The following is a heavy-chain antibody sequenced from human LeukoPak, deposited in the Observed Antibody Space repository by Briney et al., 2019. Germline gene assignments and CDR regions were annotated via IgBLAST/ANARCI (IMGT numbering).Heavy chain of an antibody. CDR1: EFTVSSNY. D-gene: IGHD3-16*01. CDR3: AKDIWGGNEG. Sequence: PGGSLRLSCAASEFTVSSNYMSWVRQAPGKGLEWVCAISGSGGSGGTYYADSVKGRFTISRDNSKNTLYLQMNSLRAEDTAVYYCAKDIWGGNEGWGQGTLVTVSS. J-gene: IGHJ4*02. V-gene: IGHV3-23*01. CDR2: ISGSGGSGGT.